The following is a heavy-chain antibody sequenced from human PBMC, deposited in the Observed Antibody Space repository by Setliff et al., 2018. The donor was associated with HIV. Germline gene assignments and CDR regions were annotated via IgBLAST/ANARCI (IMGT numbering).Heavy chain of an antibody. Sequence: GSLRLSCAASGFTVSSNYMSWVRQAPGKGLEWVSLIYSGGSTYYSDSVKGRFTISRDNSKNTLYLQMNSLRAEDTAVYYCAKDRGSGWYGDYFDYWGQGTLVTVSS. D-gene: IGHD6-19*01. CDR3: AKDRGSGWYGDYFDY. CDR2: IYSGGST. V-gene: IGHV3-53*01. CDR1: GFTVSSNY. J-gene: IGHJ4*02.